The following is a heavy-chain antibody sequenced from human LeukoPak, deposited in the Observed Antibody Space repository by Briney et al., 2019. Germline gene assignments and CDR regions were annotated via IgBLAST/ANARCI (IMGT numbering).Heavy chain of an antibody. CDR3: ARGGYSSGWFPFLRWFDP. J-gene: IGHJ5*02. D-gene: IGHD6-19*01. CDR2: ISYDGSSK. V-gene: IGHV3-30-3*01. Sequence: GGSLRLSCAASGFTFSSYAMHWVRQAPGKGLEWVAVISYDGSSKYYADSVKGRFTISRDNSKNTLYLQMNSLRAEDTAVYYCARGGYSSGWFPFLRWFDPWGQGTLVTVSS. CDR1: GFTFSSYA.